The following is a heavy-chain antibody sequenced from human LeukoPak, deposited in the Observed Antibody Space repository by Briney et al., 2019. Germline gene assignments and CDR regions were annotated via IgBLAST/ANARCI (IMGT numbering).Heavy chain of an antibody. CDR1: GFNFGSYW. CDR3: ATAFGLTFYDIPSPWYFVR. V-gene: IGHV3-7*01. J-gene: IGHJ2*01. CDR2: INQDGSEQ. D-gene: IGHD3-9*01. Sequence: GGSLRLSCAASGFNFGSYWMSWVRQAPGKGLEWLANINQDGSEQYYADSLKVRFTISRDNAKNSLSPQINGLSAEDPAVYYCATAFGLTFYDIPSPWYFVRWGRGTLVAVSS.